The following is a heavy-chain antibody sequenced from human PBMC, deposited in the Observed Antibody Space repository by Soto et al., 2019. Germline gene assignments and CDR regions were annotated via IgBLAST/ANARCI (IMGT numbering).Heavy chain of an antibody. CDR3: ARDFEYPGYYYMDV. V-gene: IGHV4-59*01. J-gene: IGHJ6*03. CDR1: GGSISSYY. Sequence: SETLSLTCTVSGGSISSYYWSWIRQPPGKGLEWIGYIYYSGSTNYNPSLKSRVTISVDTSKNQFSLKLSSVTAADTAVYYCARDFEYPGYYYMDVWGKGTTVTVSS. CDR2: IYYSGST.